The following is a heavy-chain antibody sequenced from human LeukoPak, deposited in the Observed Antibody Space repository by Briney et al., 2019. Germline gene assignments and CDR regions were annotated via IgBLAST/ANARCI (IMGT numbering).Heavy chain of an antibody. J-gene: IGHJ5*02. V-gene: IGHV3-30*02. CDR3: ATMQWLEGVDWFDP. CDR2: IRYDESNK. Sequence: GALGLSWAAAGFLFRNYGLHWVRPAPGKGLGWVTFIRYDESNKFYADSVKGRFTISRDNSKNTLFLQMNSLRAEDTAVYYCATMQWLEGVDWFDPWGQGTLVTVSS. D-gene: IGHD6-19*01. CDR1: GFLFRNYG.